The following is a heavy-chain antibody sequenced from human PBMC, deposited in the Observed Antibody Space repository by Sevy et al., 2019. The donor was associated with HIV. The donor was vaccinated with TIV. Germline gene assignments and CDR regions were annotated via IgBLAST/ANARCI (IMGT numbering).Heavy chain of an antibody. CDR1: GFTFSNAW. CDR3: TNNRGYCIDGVCGGYFDF. Sequence: GGSLRLSCGASGFTFSNAWMTWVRQAPGKGLEWVGRIKSKSEGGTTDYAAPVKDRFTISSDDSKNTLYLQMNSLTSDATAVYYWTNNRGYCIDGVCGGYFDFWGHGTLVTVSS. D-gene: IGHD2-8*01. V-gene: IGHV3-15*01. CDR2: IKSKSEGGTT. J-gene: IGHJ4*01.